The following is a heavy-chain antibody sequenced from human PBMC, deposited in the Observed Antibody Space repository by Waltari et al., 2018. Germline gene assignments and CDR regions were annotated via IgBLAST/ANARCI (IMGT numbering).Heavy chain of an antibody. CDR3: RGSSSWHGGFDY. J-gene: IGHJ4*02. V-gene: IGHV3-49*04. CDR1: GFTFGDYA. Sequence: EVQLVESGGGLVQPGRSLRLSCTASGFTFGDYAMSWVRQAPGKGLEWVGFIRSKAYGGTTEYAASVKGRVTISRDDYKSIAYLQMNSLKTEDTAVYYCRGSSSWHGGFDYWGQGTLVTVSS. D-gene: IGHD6-13*01. CDR2: IRSKAYGGTT.